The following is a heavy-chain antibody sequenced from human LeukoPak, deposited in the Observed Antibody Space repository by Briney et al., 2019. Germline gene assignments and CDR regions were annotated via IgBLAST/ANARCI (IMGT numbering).Heavy chain of an antibody. J-gene: IGHJ5*02. V-gene: IGHV1-8*02. CDR2: INPNSGNT. D-gene: IGHD3-10*01. CDR1: GYTFTGYY. Sequence: ASVKVSCKASGYTFTGYYMHWVRQAPGRGLEWMGWINPNSGNTGYAQKFQGRVTMTRNTSISTAYMELSSLRSEDTAVYYCARDRLYYGSGSQTNWFDPWGQGTLVTVSS. CDR3: ARDRLYYGSGSQTNWFDP.